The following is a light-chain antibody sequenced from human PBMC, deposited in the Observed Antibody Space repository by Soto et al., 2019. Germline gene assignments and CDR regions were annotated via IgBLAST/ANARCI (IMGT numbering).Light chain of an antibody. Sequence: IQMTQSPSTLSASIGDRVTITCRASQSINNRLAWYQQMAGKAPNLLIYDASSLESGVPSRFRGSGSETEFTLTISGLHPDDFATYYCQQFIDGWTFGQGTKVEIK. J-gene: IGKJ1*01. V-gene: IGKV1-5*01. CDR1: QSINNR. CDR3: QQFIDGWT. CDR2: DAS.